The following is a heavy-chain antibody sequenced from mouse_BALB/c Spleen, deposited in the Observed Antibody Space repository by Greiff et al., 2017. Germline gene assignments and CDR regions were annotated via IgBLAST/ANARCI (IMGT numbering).Heavy chain of an antibody. J-gene: IGHJ4*01. D-gene: IGHD2-3*01. V-gene: IGHV3-6*02. CDR1: GYSITSGYY. CDR3: ASGGWLLPLYAMDY. Sequence: EVQLQESGPGLVKPSQSLSLTCSVTGYSITSGYYWNWIRQFPGNKLEWMGYISYDGSNNYNPSLKNRISITRDTSKNQFFLKLNSVTTEDTATYYCASGGWLLPLYAMDYWGQGTSVTVSS. CDR2: ISYDGSN.